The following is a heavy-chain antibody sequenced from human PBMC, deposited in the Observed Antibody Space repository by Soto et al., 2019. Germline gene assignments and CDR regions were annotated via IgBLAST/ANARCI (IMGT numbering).Heavy chain of an antibody. CDR1: GYTFTSYD. D-gene: IGHD3-9*01. J-gene: IGHJ6*02. CDR2: MNPNSGNT. CDR3: ARAYYDILTGFSLYYYYYGMEV. Sequence: ASVKVSCKASGYTFTSYDINWVRQATGQGLEWMGWMNPNSGNTGYAQKFQGRVTMTRNTSISTAYMELSSLRSEDTAVYYCARAYYDILTGFSLYYYYYGMEVWGQGTTVTGS. V-gene: IGHV1-8*01.